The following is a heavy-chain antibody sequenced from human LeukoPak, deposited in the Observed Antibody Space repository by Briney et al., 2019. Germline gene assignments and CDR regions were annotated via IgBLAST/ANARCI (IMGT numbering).Heavy chain of an antibody. CDR3: ARGQGATVPQVGKNWFDP. Sequence: SETLSLTCAVYIDSFSNCHWNWIRQTPAKGMEWIGEVNESGGTNISPSLRSRVILSVDTSKNQFSLKLISVTVADTAIYYCARGQGATVPQVGKNWFDPWGQGTRVTVSS. CDR2: VNESGGT. V-gene: IGHV4-34*01. J-gene: IGHJ5*02. D-gene: IGHD1-26*01. CDR1: IDSFSNCH.